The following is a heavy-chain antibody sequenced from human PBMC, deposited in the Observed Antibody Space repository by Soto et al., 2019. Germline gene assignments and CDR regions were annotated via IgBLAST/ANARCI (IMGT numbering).Heavy chain of an antibody. V-gene: IGHV4-61*08. CDR2: IYYSGST. J-gene: IGHJ4*02. CDR1: GGSISSGGYY. Sequence: PSETLSLTCTVSGGSISSGGYYWSWIRQHPGKGLEWIGYIYYSGSTNYNPSLKSRVTISVDTSKNQFSLKLSSVTAADTAVYFCARSPSMVRGVILDWWGQGMLVTVSS. D-gene: IGHD3-10*01. CDR3: ARSPSMVRGVILDW.